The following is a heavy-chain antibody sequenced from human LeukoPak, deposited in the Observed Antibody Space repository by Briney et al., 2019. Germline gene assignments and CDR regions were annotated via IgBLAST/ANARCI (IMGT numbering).Heavy chain of an antibody. D-gene: IGHD2-8*01. CDR3: ARIGVVVMVDNWFDP. CDR2: IYASGSA. CDR1: GGSISSGSYY. Sequence: SETLSLTCTVSGGSISSGSYYWSWIRQPAGKGLEWIGRIYASGSANYSPSLKSRVTISVDTSKNQFSLKLSSVTAADTAVYYCARIGVVVMVDNWFDPWGQGTLVTVSS. V-gene: IGHV4-61*02. J-gene: IGHJ5*02.